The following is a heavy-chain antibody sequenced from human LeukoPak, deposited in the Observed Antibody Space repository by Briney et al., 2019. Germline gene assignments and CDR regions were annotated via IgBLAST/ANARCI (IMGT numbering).Heavy chain of an antibody. Sequence: PSETLSLTCTVSGGSISSSSYYWGWIRQPPWKGLEWIGNIYYSGSTYYNPSLKSRVTISVDTSKNQFSLKLSSVTAADTAVYDCARHGTYCSSTSCYSDAFDIWGQGTMVTVSS. V-gene: IGHV4-39*01. CDR2: IYYSGST. D-gene: IGHD2-2*01. CDR3: ARHGTYCSSTSCYSDAFDI. J-gene: IGHJ3*02. CDR1: GGSISSSSYY.